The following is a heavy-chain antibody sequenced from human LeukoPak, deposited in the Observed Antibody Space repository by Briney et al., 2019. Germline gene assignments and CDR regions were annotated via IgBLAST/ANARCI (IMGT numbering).Heavy chain of an antibody. J-gene: IGHJ4*02. Sequence: SQTLSLTCTVSGGSISSGDFSWSWIRQPPGKGLEWIGYIYNSGSTYYRPSLKSRLTISADTSKNQFSLKLSSVTAADTAVYYCARGVSIPTTPKFDYWGQGTLVTVSS. V-gene: IGHV4-30-4*01. CDR2: IYNSGST. CDR1: GGSISSGDFS. D-gene: IGHD2-15*01. CDR3: ARGVSIPTTPKFDY.